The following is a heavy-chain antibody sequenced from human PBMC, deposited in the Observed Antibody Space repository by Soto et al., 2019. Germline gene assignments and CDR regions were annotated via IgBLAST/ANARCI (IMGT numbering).Heavy chain of an antibody. J-gene: IGHJ3*02. Sequence: EVQLVESGGGLVQPGGSLRLSCAASGFTVSSNYMSWVRQAPGKGLEWVSVIYSGGSTYYADSVKGRFTISRHNSKNTLYLQMNSLRAEDTAVYYCARVYPVRGVIAAFDIWGQGTMVTVSS. D-gene: IGHD3-10*01. CDR1: GFTVSSNY. CDR2: IYSGGST. CDR3: ARVYPVRGVIAAFDI. V-gene: IGHV3-53*04.